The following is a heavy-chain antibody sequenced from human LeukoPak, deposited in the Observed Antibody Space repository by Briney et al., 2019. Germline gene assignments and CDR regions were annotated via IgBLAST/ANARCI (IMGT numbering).Heavy chain of an antibody. Sequence: SSQTRSLTCAVYGGSFSGYYWSWIRQPPGKGLEWGWEINHSGSTNYTPSLKSRVTISVDTSTTQFSRRLSSVTAADTAVYYCARGSTPYYYDSSGYYPTYYYYYMDVWGKGTTVTVSS. CDR1: GGSFSGYY. CDR3: ARGSTPYYYDSSGYYPTYYYYYMDV. CDR2: INHSGST. J-gene: IGHJ6*03. D-gene: IGHD3-22*01. V-gene: IGHV4-34*01.